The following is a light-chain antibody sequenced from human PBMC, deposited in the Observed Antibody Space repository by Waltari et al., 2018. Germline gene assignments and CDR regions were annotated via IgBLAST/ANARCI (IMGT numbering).Light chain of an antibody. J-gene: IGKJ2*01. CDR2: SAS. CDR1: QPIRES. CDR3: QQSYSLPRT. V-gene: IGKV1-39*01. Sequence: DIQLTQSPASLSASVGDSVTIPCRARQPIRESLNWYQHKPGKAPQVVIYSASTLQSGVPARFSGSGYGADFTLTINSLQPEDFATYYCQQSYSLPRTFGQGTKLAI.